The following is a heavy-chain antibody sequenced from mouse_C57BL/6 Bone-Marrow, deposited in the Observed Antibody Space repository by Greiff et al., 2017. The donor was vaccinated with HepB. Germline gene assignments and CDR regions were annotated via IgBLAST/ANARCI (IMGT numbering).Heavy chain of an antibody. D-gene: IGHD1-1*01. CDR2: IYPRSGNT. CDR1: GYTFTSYG. Sequence: QVQLKESGAELARPGASVKLSCKASGYTFTSYGISWVKQRPGQGLEWIGEIYPRSGNTYYNEKFKGKATLTADKSSSTAYMELRSLTSEDSAVYCGARSGYYGSSYEYYAMDYWGQGTSVTVSS. V-gene: IGHV1-81*01. CDR3: ARSGYYGSSYEYYAMDY. J-gene: IGHJ4*01.